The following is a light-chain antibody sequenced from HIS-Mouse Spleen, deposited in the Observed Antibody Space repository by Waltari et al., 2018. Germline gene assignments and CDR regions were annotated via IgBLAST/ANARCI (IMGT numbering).Light chain of an antibody. CDR3: SSYTSSSSFV. V-gene: IGLV2-14*03. CDR2: DLS. J-gene: IGLJ1*01. Sequence: QSALTQPASVSGSPGQSITISCTGTSSDVGGYNYVSWYQQHPGKAPKLMIYDLSNRPSGGSNRFSGSKPGNTASLTISGLQAEDEADYYCSSYTSSSSFVFGTGTKVTVL. CDR1: SSDVGGYNY.